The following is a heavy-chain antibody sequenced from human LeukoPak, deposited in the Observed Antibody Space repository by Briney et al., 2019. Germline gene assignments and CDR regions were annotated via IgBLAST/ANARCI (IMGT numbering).Heavy chain of an antibody. CDR3: ARVLPSSWYARFDY. J-gene: IGHJ4*02. CDR1: GGSIRSSSYY. CDR2: IHYSGST. D-gene: IGHD6-13*01. Sequence: SETLSLTCTVSGGSIRSSSYYWAWIRQPPGKGLEWIGSIHYSGSTNYNPSLKSRVTVSVDTSKNQFSLKLSSVTAADTAVYFCARVLPSSWYARFDYWGQGTLVTVSS. V-gene: IGHV4-39*07.